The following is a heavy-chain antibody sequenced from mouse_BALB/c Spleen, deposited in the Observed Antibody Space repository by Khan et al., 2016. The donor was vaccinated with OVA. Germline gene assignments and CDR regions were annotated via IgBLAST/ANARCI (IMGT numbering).Heavy chain of an antibody. CDR1: GYTFTSYY. D-gene: IGHD2-1*01. Sequence: VQLQESGPELVKPGASVRISCKASGYTFTSYYIHWVKQRPRQGLEWIGWIYPGNVNTKYNEKFKGKATLTADKSSSTAYMQLSSLTSEDSAVYFCAREGYYGNYRAWFAYWGQGTLVTVSA. CDR3: AREGYYGNYRAWFAY. J-gene: IGHJ3*01. V-gene: IGHV1S56*01. CDR2: IYPGNVNT.